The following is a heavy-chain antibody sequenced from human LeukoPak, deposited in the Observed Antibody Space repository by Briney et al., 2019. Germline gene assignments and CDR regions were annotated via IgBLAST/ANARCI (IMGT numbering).Heavy chain of an antibody. V-gene: IGHV3-74*01. J-gene: IGHJ4*02. Sequence: GGSLRLSCAASGFTFRTYWMHWVRRAPGKGLIWVSRISGDGRSTSYADSVKGRFTISRDNAKNTLYLQMHSLRAEDTAVYYCAAFYYDPAYWGQRTLVTVSS. CDR2: ISGDGRST. D-gene: IGHD3-22*01. CDR3: AAFYYDPAY. CDR1: GFTFRTYW.